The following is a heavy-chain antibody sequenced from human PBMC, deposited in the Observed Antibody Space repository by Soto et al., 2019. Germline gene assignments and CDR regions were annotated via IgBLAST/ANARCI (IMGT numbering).Heavy chain of an antibody. D-gene: IGHD4-17*01. V-gene: IGHV4-39*01. CDR2: IYYSGST. Sequence: SETLSLTCTVSGGSISSSSYYWGWIRQPPGKGLEWIGSIYYSGSTYYNPSLKSRVTISVDTSKNQFSLKLSSVTAADTAVYYCAGYPTVTTFFYWGQGTLVTVSS. CDR1: GGSISSSSYY. CDR3: AGYPTVTTFFY. J-gene: IGHJ4*02.